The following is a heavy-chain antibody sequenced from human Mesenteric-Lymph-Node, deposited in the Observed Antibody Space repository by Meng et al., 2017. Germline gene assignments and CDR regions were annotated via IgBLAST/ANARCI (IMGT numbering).Heavy chain of an antibody. J-gene: IGHJ4*02. CDR1: GYTFTAYY. Sequence: VLLVKSGVEVKKPGASVKVSCKASGYTFTAYYMHWVRQAPGQGLEWMGRINPISGAANFAQRFQGWVTMTRDTSISTAYMELRSLKSDDTAVYYCANRGNPYLDCWGQGTLVTVSS. CDR2: INPISGAA. CDR3: ANRGNPYLDC. V-gene: IGHV1-2*04.